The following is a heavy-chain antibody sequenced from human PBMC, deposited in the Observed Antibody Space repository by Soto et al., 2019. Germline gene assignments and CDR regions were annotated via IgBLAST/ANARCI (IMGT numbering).Heavy chain of an antibody. CDR2: IYPGDSDT. J-gene: IGHJ6*02. D-gene: IGHD1-26*01. V-gene: IGHV5-51*01. CDR3: ARQQVIAGATTDYGMDV. Sequence: GESLKISCKGSGYSFTSYWIGWVRQMPGKGLEWMGIIYPGDSDTRYSPSFQGQVTISADKSISTAYLQWSSLKASDTAMYYCARQQVIAGATTDYGMDVWGQGTTVTVSS. CDR1: GYSFTSYW.